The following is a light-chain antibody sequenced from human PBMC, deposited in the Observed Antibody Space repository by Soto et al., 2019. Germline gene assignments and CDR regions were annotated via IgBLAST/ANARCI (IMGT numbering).Light chain of an antibody. Sequence: DTLMTQSPLSLPVTPGEPASISCRYSQSLLHSNGYNYLDWYLQKPGQSPQLLIYLGSNRASGVPDRFSGSGSGTDFTLKISRVEAEDVGVYYCMQPLQSWTFGQGTKVDIK. CDR2: LGS. CDR3: MQPLQSWT. J-gene: IGKJ1*01. CDR1: QSLLHSNGYNY. V-gene: IGKV2-28*01.